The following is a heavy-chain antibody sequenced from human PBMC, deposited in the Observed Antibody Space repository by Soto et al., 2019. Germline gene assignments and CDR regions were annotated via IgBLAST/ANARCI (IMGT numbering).Heavy chain of an antibody. V-gene: IGHV3-11*05. D-gene: IGHD2-15*01. CDR3: ASEGLYCSGGSCYGY. CDR2: ISSSSSYT. Sequence: GGSLRLSCAASGFTFSDYYMSWIRQAPGKGLEWVSYISSSSSYTNYADSVKGRFTISRDNAKNSLYLQMNSLRAEDTAVYYCASEGLYCSGGSCYGYWGQGTLVTVSS. CDR1: GFTFSDYY. J-gene: IGHJ4*02.